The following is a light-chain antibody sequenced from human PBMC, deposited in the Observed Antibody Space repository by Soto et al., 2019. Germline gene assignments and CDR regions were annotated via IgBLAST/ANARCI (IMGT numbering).Light chain of an antibody. Sequence: SYELTQPPSVSVAPGKTARITCGGNNIGSKSVHWYQQKPGQAPVLVIYYDSDRPSGIPERFSGSNSGNTATLTISRVEAXXXXXXXXQVWDSSSDHVVFGGGTKVTVL. CDR2: YDS. CDR3: QVWDSSSDHVV. J-gene: IGLJ2*01. CDR1: NIGSKS. V-gene: IGLV3-21*04.